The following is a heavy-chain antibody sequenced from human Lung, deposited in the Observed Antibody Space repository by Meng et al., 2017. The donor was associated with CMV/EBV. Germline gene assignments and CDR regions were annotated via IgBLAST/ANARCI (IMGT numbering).Heavy chain of an antibody. V-gene: IGHV5-51*01. CDR3: ARSGEPGSRLDC. Sequence: GGSLRLSCKGSGYDSSKYWIGWVRQMPGTGLEWMGIIYPEDSDTRYSPSLQGQVTISVDKSISTAYLQWSSLKASDTAMYFCARSGEPGSRLDCWGQGTLVTVSS. J-gene: IGHJ4*02. CDR2: IYPEDSDT. CDR1: GYDSSKYW. D-gene: IGHD1-26*01.